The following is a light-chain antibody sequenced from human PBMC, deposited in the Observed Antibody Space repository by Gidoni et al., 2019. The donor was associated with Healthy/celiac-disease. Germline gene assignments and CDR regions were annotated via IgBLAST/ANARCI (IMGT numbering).Light chain of an antibody. V-gene: IGKV4-1*01. J-gene: IGKJ2*01. CDR1: QSVLYSSNNKNY. Sequence: EIVMTQSPDSLAVSLGERATINYKSSQSVLYSSNNKNYLAWYQQKPGQPPKLLIYWASTRESGVPDRFSGSGSGTDFTLTISSLQAEDVAVYYCQQYYSTPHTFGQGTKLEIK. CDR3: QQYYSTPHT. CDR2: WAS.